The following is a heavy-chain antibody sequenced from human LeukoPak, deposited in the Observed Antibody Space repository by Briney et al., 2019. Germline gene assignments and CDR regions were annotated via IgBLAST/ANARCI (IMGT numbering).Heavy chain of an antibody. CDR2: MFHSGST. J-gene: IGHJ4*02. Sequence: SEALSLTCTVSGYSISSGHYWAWIRQSPEKGLEWIASMFHSGSTYYNPSLKSRVTTSADTSKNEFSLKLSSVTAADTAVYYCARAGTNLGDYDYWGQGTLVTVSS. CDR3: ARAGTNLGDYDY. CDR1: GYSISSGHY. V-gene: IGHV4-38-2*02. D-gene: IGHD4-17*01.